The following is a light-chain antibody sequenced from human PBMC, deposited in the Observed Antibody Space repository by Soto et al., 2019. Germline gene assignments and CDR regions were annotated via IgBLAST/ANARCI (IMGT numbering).Light chain of an antibody. CDR3: QQYNSYSPLT. CDR2: GAS. Sequence: EIVMTQSPATLSVSPGETTRLSCRASQSINSDVAWYQHKVGQTPRLLIHGASTRATGIAARFSGSGSGTEFTLTINFLQPDDFATYYCQQYNSYSPLTFGGGTKVDI. CDR1: QSINSD. J-gene: IGKJ4*01. V-gene: IGKV3D-15*01.